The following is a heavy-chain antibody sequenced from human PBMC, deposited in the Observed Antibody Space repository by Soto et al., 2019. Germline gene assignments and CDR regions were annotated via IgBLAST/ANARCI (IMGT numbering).Heavy chain of an antibody. CDR2: IYYSGST. V-gene: IGHV4-59*01. D-gene: IGHD6-19*01. J-gene: IGHJ4*02. Sequence: SETLSLTCTVSGGSISSYYWSWIRQPPGKGLEWIGYIYYSGSTNYNPSLKSRVTISVDTSKNQFSLKLSSVTAADTAVYYCARGRGGGAVAEFDYWGQGTLVTVSS. CDR1: GGSISSYY. CDR3: ARGRGGGAVAEFDY.